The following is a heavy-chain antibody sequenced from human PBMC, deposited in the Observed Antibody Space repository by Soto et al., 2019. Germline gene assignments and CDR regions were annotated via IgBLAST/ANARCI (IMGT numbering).Heavy chain of an antibody. J-gene: IGHJ4*02. Sequence: QVQLVESGGGVVQPGRSLRLSCAASGFTFSSYGMHWVRQAPGKGLEWVAVIWYDGSNKYYADSVKGRFTISRDNSKNTVYLQMNSLRPEDTAVYYCAKRMAAVQHFDYWGQGTLVTVSS. CDR3: AKRMAAVQHFDY. CDR1: GFTFSSYG. V-gene: IGHV3-33*06. CDR2: IWYDGSNK. D-gene: IGHD6-13*01.